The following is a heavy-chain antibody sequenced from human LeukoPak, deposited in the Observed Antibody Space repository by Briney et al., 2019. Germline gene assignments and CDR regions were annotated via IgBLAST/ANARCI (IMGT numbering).Heavy chain of an antibody. CDR1: GGSFSGYY. V-gene: IGHV3-11*05. D-gene: IGHD3-22*01. Sequence: LSLTCAVYGGSFSGYYWSWIRQAPGKGLEWVSYISSSSSYTNYADSVKGRFTISRDDAKNSLYLQMNSLRAEDTAVYYCAREPYYYDSSGYYPNWFDPWGQGTLVTVSS. CDR2: ISSSSSYT. J-gene: IGHJ5*02. CDR3: AREPYYYDSSGYYPNWFDP.